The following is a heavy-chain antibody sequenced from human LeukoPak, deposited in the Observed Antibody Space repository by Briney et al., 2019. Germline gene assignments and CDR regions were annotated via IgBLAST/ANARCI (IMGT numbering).Heavy chain of an antibody. J-gene: IGHJ5*02. V-gene: IGHV4-30-2*01. CDR1: GGSISSGGYS. Sequence: SETLSFTCAVSGGSISSGGYSWSWIGQPPGKGLEWIGYIYHSGSTYYNPSLKSRVTISVDRSKNQFSLKLSSVTAAETAVYYCARVPGYSSSWYWFDPWGQGTLVTVSS. D-gene: IGHD6-13*01. CDR2: IYHSGST. CDR3: ARVPGYSSSWYWFDP.